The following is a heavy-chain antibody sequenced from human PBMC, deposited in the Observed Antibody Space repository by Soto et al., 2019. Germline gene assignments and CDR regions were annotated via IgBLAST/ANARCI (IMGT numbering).Heavy chain of an antibody. CDR2: ISVHNGKT. J-gene: IGHJ6*02. CDR1: GYSFTSYG. D-gene: IGHD3-10*01. CDR3: ARRGSYYYAMDV. Sequence: ASVKVSRKASGYSFTSYGFSWVRQAPGQGLEWMAWISVHNGKTNYAQKFQDRVTLTTDTSTSTAYMELRSLTSDDTAVYYCARRGSYYYAMDVWGQGTTVTVSS. V-gene: IGHV1-18*01.